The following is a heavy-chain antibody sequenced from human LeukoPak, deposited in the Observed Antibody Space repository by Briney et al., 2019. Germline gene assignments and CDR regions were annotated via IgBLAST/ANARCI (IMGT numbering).Heavy chain of an antibody. J-gene: IGHJ3*02. CDR2: ISSSSSTI. V-gene: IGHV3-48*02. CDR3: ARIRAKYSRDAFDI. Sequence: GGSLRLSCAASGFTFSSYAMNWVRQAPGKGLEWVSYISSSSSTIYYADSVKGRFTISRDNAKNSLYLQMNSLRDEDTAVYYCARIRAKYSRDAFDIWGQGTMVTVSS. D-gene: IGHD6-6*01. CDR1: GFTFSSYA.